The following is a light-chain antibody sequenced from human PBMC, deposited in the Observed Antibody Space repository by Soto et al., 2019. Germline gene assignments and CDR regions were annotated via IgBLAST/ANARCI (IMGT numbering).Light chain of an antibody. J-gene: IGKJ4*01. Sequence: DIQMTQSPSTLSASEGDRVTISCRASQSVSIWLAWYQQKPGRAPKLLIYKSSILESGVPSRFSGSGSGTEFTLTISSLQPDDFATYYCQQFNSYLLTFGGGTKVDIK. CDR1: QSVSIW. CDR3: QQFNSYLLT. CDR2: KSS. V-gene: IGKV1-5*03.